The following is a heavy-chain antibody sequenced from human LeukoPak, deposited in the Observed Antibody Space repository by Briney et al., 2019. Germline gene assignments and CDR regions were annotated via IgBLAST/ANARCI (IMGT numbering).Heavy chain of an antibody. Sequence: PSETLSLTCTVSGGSISSSSYYWGWIRQPPGKGLEWIGSIYYSGSTYYNPSLKSRVTISVDTSKNQFSLKLSSVTAADTAVYYCVRQWLVLYWGQGTLVTVSS. J-gene: IGHJ4*02. CDR2: IYYSGST. V-gene: IGHV4-39*07. CDR3: VRQWLVLY. CDR1: GGSISSSSYY. D-gene: IGHD6-19*01.